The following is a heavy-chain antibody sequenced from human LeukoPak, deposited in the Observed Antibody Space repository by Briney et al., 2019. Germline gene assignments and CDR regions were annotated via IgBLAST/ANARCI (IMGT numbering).Heavy chain of an antibody. V-gene: IGHV3-74*01. CDR3: ARFAYDSGSLS. CDR2: ISSDGTTT. J-gene: IGHJ5*02. D-gene: IGHD3-10*01. Sequence: GGSLRLSCAASAFTFSRYWMHWVRQTPGEGLVWVSRISSDGTTTTYADSVKGRFTISRDKARNTLYLQMNSLRAEDTAVYYCARFAYDSGSLSWGQGALVTVSS. CDR1: AFTFSRYW.